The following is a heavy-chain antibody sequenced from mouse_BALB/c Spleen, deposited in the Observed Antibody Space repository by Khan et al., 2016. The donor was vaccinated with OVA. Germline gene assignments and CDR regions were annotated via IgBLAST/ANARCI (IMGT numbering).Heavy chain of an antibody. CDR3: ADHLTGSLAY. CDR1: GFTFSSYS. J-gene: IGHJ3*01. V-gene: IGHV5-6*01. Sequence: EVELVESGGDLVKPGGSLKLSCAASGFTFSSYSMSWVRQTPDKRLEWVASISSGGDYTYYPDSVKGRFTISRDTAKNTLYLQMSDLKSEDTAMDYCADHLTGSLAYWGQGTLVTVSA. D-gene: IGHD4-1*01. CDR2: ISSGGDYT.